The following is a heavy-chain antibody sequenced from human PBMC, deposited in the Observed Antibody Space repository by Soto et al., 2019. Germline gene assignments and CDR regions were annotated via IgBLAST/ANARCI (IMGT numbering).Heavy chain of an antibody. Sequence: QVVLLQSGAEVQEPGSSVRVSCQVSGSTFNNFAFSWVRQAPGPGPEWMGGIVVDSNTAEYSQRFQDRVTITADTSTDTLYMELGSLTFEDTAVYYCARAIKRWEVNYYFDFWGQGTLVTVSS. D-gene: IGHD1-26*01. J-gene: IGHJ4*02. CDR3: ARAIKRWEVNYYFDF. V-gene: IGHV1-69*06. CDR2: IVVDSNTA. CDR1: GSTFNNFA.